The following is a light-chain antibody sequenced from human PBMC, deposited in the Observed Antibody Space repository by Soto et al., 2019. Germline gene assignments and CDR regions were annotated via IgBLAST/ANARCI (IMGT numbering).Light chain of an antibody. Sequence: DIQMTQSPSSLSASVGDRVTITCRASQDIRNHLGWYQKKSGKAPKRLIYDASNLQSGVPSRFXXXXXXXXXXXXXXXLQPEDFATYYCLQYNSFPRTFGQGTKVEVK. CDR3: LQYNSFPRT. CDR1: QDIRNH. CDR2: DAS. V-gene: IGKV1-17*01. J-gene: IGKJ1*01.